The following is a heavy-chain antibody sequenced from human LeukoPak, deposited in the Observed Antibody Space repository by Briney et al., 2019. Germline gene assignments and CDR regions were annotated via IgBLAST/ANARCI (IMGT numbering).Heavy chain of an antibody. CDR3: ARAGYLYYFDY. Sequence: SETLSLTCAVSGGCISSGGYSWSWIRQPPGKGLEWIGYIYHSGSTYYNPSLKSRVTISVDRSKNQFSLKLSSVTAADTAVYYCARAGYLYYFDYWGQGTLVTVSS. D-gene: IGHD6-13*01. CDR2: IYHSGST. V-gene: IGHV4-30-2*01. J-gene: IGHJ4*02. CDR1: GGCISSGGYS.